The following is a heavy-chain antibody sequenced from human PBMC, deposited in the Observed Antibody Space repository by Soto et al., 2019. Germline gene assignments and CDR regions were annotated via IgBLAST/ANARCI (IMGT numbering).Heavy chain of an antibody. D-gene: IGHD3-22*01. J-gene: IGHJ4*02. V-gene: IGHV4-59*01. Sequence: PSETLSLTCTVSGGSISSYYWSWIRQPPGKGLEWIGYIYYSGSTNYNPSLKSRVTISVDTSKNQFSLKLSSVTAADTAVYYCARVGEYYDSSGYYFFDYWGQGTLVTVSS. CDR3: ARVGEYYDSSGYYFFDY. CDR1: GGSISSYY. CDR2: IYYSGST.